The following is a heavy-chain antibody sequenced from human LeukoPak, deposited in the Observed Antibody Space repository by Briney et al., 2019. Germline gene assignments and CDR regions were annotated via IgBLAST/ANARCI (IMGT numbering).Heavy chain of an antibody. J-gene: IGHJ4*02. V-gene: IGHV4-38-2*01. CDR3: AHSGSYYSFDS. D-gene: IGHD1-26*01. CDR2: VYHSGST. CDR1: GFSISSGYH. Sequence: PSETLSLTCAVSGFSISSGYHWGWIRQPPGKGPDWIASVYHSGSTYYNPSLKSRVSMSVDTSKNQFSLKLSSVTAADTAVYYCAHSGSYYSFDSWGQGALVTVSS.